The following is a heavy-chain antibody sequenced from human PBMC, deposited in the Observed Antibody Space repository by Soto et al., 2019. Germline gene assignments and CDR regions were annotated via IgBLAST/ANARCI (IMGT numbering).Heavy chain of an antibody. D-gene: IGHD3-22*01. V-gene: IGHV4-30-4*01. Sequence: PSETLSLTCTVSGGSINSGDYYWSWIRQPPGKGLEWIGYIYYSGSTYHNPSLKSRITISVDASKNQFSLKLNSVTAADTAVYYCATVPTYYYDRSGYANAFDMWGQGTMVTVSS. J-gene: IGHJ3*02. CDR2: IYYSGST. CDR3: ATVPTYYYDRSGYANAFDM. CDR1: GGSINSGDYY.